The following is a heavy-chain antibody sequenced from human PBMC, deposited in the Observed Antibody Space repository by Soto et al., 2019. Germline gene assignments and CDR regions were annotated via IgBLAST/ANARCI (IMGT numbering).Heavy chain of an antibody. CDR1: GFTFSNYG. V-gene: IGHV3-30*18. Sequence: GGSLRLSCAASGFTFSNYGMHWVRQAPGKGLEWVAVISYDGNNKYYVDSVRGRFTISRDNSRHTLYLQMNSLRADDTALYYCAKDGEEHILRYFAFMDVWGQGTTVTVSS. CDR2: ISYDGNNK. D-gene: IGHD3-9*01. CDR3: AKDGEEHILRYFAFMDV. J-gene: IGHJ6*02.